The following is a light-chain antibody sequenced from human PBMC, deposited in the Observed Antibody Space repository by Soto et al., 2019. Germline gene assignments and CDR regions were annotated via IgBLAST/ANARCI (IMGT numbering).Light chain of an antibody. CDR1: QSISSY. CDR2: DAS. V-gene: IGKV3-11*01. Sequence: EIVLTQSPATLSLSPGERATLSCRASQSISSYLAWYQQKPGQAPRLLIYDASTRATGIPARFSGRGSGTDFTLTISSLEPEDFAVYYCQQRTNWLFSFGQGTRLEIK. CDR3: QQRTNWLFS. J-gene: IGKJ2*03.